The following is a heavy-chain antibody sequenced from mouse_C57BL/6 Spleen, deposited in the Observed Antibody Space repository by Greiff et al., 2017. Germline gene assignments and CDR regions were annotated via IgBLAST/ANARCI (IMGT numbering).Heavy chain of an antibody. CDR3: ARGGSSPRGYAMDY. D-gene: IGHD1-1*01. Sequence: EVKLLESGPGMVKPSQSLSLTCTVTGYSITSGYDWHWIRHFPGNKLEWMGYISYSGSTNYNPSLKSRISITHDTSKNHFFLKLNSVTTEDTATYDCARGGSSPRGYAMDYWGQGTSVTVSS. V-gene: IGHV3-1*01. J-gene: IGHJ4*01. CDR2: ISYSGST. CDR1: GYSITSGYD.